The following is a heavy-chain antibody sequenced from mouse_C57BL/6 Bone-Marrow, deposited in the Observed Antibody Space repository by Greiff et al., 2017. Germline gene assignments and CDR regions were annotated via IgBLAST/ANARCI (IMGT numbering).Heavy chain of an antibody. CDR1: GFTFNTYA. D-gene: IGHD1-1*01. CDR3: GSPLYYGSLDYAMDY. Sequence: EVQGVESGGGLVQPKGSLKLSCAASGFTFNTYAMHWVRQAPGKGLEWVARIRSKSSNYATYYADSVKDRFTISRDDSQSMLYLQMNNLKTEDTAMYYCGSPLYYGSLDYAMDYWGQGTSVTVSS. V-gene: IGHV10-3*01. CDR2: IRSKSSNYAT. J-gene: IGHJ4*01.